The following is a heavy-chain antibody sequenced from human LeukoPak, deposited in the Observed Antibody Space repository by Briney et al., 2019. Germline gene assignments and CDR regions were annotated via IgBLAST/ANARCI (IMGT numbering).Heavy chain of an antibody. D-gene: IGHD2-15*01. CDR2: IYYSGST. Sequence: KPSETLSLTCTVSGGSISSSSDYWGWIRQPPGKGLEWIGSIYYSGSTYYNPSLKSRVTISVDTYKNQFSLKLSSVTAPDTAVYYSAFTPARRRRSSGSCVLWGQGTLVTVSS. CDR1: GGSISSSSDY. J-gene: IGHJ4*02. V-gene: IGHV4-39*01. CDR3: AFTPARRRRSSGSCVL.